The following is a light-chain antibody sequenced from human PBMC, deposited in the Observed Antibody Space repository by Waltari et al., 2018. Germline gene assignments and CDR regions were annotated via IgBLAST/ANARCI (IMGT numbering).Light chain of an antibody. CDR2: TAS. CDR1: QAISNH. CDR3: QQRNGYPIT. V-gene: IGKV1-9*01. Sequence: DIQLTQSPSFLSASVGDRVTITCRSSQAISNHLAWYQQKGAKAPKLLIHTASILEGGVPSRFSGSGSGTEFALTISSLQPEDFATYYCQQRNGYPITFGLGTRLEIK. J-gene: IGKJ5*01.